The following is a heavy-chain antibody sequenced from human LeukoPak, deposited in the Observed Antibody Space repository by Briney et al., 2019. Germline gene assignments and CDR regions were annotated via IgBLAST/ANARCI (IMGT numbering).Heavy chain of an antibody. CDR1: GFTVSSNY. Sequence: LTGGSLRLSCAASGFTVSSNYMSWVRQAPGKGLEWVSVIYNGGSTHYADSVKGRFTISRDNSKNTLYLQMNSLRAEDTAVYYCARDHSFDAFDIWGQGTMVTVSS. J-gene: IGHJ3*02. V-gene: IGHV3-66*01. CDR2: IYNGGST. CDR3: ARDHSFDAFDI.